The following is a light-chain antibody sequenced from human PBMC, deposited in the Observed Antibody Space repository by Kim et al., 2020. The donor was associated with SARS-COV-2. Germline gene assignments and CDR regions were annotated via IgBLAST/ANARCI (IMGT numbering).Light chain of an antibody. CDR3: QQYGSSPFT. J-gene: IGKJ2*01. V-gene: IGKV3-20*01. Sequence: WFTREGATHSSRASQSHSRNYLAWFQQKPGQTPRLLIYVASTRATGIPDRYSGSGSGTDFTLTISRLEPEDFAVYYCQQYGSSPFTFGQGTKLEIK. CDR2: VAS. CDR1: QSHSRNY.